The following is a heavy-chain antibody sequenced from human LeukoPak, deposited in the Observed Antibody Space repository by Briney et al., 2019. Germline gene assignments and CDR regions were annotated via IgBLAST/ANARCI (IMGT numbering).Heavy chain of an antibody. J-gene: IGHJ4*02. Sequence: PGGSLRLSCAASGFTVSSNYMSWVRQAPGKGLEWIGEINHSGSTNYNPSLKSRVTISVDTSKNQFSLKLSSVTAADTAVYYCARPGQLWLGGYFDYWGQGTLVTVSS. D-gene: IGHD5-18*01. CDR3: ARPGQLWLGGYFDY. V-gene: IGHV4-34*01. CDR1: GFTVSSNY. CDR2: INHSGST.